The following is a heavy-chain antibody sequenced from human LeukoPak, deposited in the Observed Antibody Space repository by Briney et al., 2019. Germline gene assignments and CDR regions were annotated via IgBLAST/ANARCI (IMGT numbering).Heavy chain of an antibody. V-gene: IGHV3-11*01. CDR2: ISSSGSTK. D-gene: IGHD6-13*01. Sequence: GGSLRLSCAASGFTLSDYYMSWIRQAPGKGLEWISYISSSGSTKYYADSVRGRFTISRDNAKKSLYLQMNSLRAEDTAVYYCARPSLATSWYNDFDLWGQGTMVTVSS. CDR3: ARPSLATSWYNDFDL. J-gene: IGHJ3*01. CDR1: GFTLSDYY.